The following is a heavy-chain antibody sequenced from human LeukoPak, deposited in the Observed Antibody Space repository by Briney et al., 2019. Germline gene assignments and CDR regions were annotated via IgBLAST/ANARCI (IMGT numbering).Heavy chain of an antibody. CDR1: GFTFSNYW. CDR3: TSWGDTTAEYFQR. D-gene: IGHD2-21*02. CDR2: INSDGSTT. V-gene: IGHV3-74*01. Sequence: GGSLRLSCAASGFTFSNYWMHWVRQAPGKGLVWVSRINSDGSTTSYADSVKGRFTISRDNAQNSMYLQMNSLRVEDTAVYYCTSWGDTTAEYFQRWGQGTLVAVSS. J-gene: IGHJ1*01.